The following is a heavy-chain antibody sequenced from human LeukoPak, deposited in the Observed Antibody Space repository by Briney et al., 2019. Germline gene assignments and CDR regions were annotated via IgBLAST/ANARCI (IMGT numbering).Heavy chain of an antibody. Sequence: ASVKVSCKASGYTFTTYGISWVRQAPGQGLEWMGWISGYNGHTNYPQKLQGRVTMTTDTSTSTAYMELGSLKSDDTAVYYCARGARPEYSYGYYFDFWGQGTLSPSPQ. CDR2: ISGYNGHT. CDR3: ARGARPEYSYGYYFDF. J-gene: IGHJ4*02. V-gene: IGHV1-18*01. CDR1: GYTFTTYG. D-gene: IGHD5-18*01.